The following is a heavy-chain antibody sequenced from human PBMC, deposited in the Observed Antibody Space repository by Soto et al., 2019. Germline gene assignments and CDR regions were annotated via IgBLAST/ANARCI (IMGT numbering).Heavy chain of an antibody. J-gene: IGHJ4*02. D-gene: IGHD6-13*01. V-gene: IGHV4-4*07. CDR1: GASISNYY. CDR3: ARESRSAAGAVEY. Sequence: QVQLQESGPGLVKPSETLSLTCTVSGASISNYYWSWIRQPAGKGLEWIGRIYASGNTNYNPPLKSRVPMSVDTSKNQFSLNLNSVTAADTPVYYCARESRSAAGAVEYWGQGTLLTVSS. CDR2: IYASGNT.